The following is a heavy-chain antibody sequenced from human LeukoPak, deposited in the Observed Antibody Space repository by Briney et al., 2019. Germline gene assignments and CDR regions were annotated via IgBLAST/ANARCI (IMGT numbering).Heavy chain of an antibody. D-gene: IGHD3-3*01. Sequence: GASVKVSCKASGGTFSSYAISWVRQAPGQGLEWMGGIIPIFGTANYAQKFQGRVTITADESTSTAYMELRSLRSDDTAVYYCARYGYYDFWSGYYPTFFDYWGQGTLVTVSS. CDR2: IIPIFGTA. V-gene: IGHV1-69*13. CDR3: ARYGYYDFWSGYYPTFFDY. CDR1: GGTFSSYA. J-gene: IGHJ4*02.